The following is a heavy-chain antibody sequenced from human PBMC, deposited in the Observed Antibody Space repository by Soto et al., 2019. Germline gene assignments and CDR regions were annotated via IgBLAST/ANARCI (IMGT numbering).Heavy chain of an antibody. J-gene: IGHJ6*02. CDR1: GGSISSYY. Sequence: SETLSLTCTVSGGSISSYYWSWIRQPPGKGLEWIGYIYYSGSTNYNPSLKSRVTISVDTSKNQFSLKLSSVTAADTAVYYCASTYCGGDCYQDYYDGMDVWGRGTTVTVSS. CDR3: ASTYCGGDCYQDYYDGMDV. D-gene: IGHD2-21*02. CDR2: IYYSGST. V-gene: IGHV4-59*01.